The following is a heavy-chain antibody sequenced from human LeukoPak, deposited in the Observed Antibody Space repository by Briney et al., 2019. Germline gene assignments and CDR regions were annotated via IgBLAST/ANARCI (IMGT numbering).Heavy chain of an antibody. J-gene: IGHJ4*02. Sequence: PGGSLRLSCAASGFTFSSYAMSWLRQAPGKGLEWVSAISGSGGSTYYADSVKGRFTISRDNAKNTLYLQMNSLRAEDTAVYYCAREIIVVVPAALRGTFDYWGQGTLVTVSS. CDR2: ISGSGGST. CDR1: GFTFSSYA. V-gene: IGHV3-23*01. CDR3: AREIIVVVPAALRGTFDY. D-gene: IGHD2-2*01.